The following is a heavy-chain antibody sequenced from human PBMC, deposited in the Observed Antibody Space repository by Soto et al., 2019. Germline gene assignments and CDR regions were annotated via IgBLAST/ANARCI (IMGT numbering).Heavy chain of an antibody. CDR3: AREKAVAGTIFDY. D-gene: IGHD6-19*01. CDR2: IQSDGSST. V-gene: IGHV3-74*03. Sequence: EVQLVESGGGSVQPGGSLRLSCAVSGFSLSSYWMHWVRQAPGKGLVWVSRIQSDGSSTTYADSVKGRFTISRDNAKNTLYLQMDSLRVEDTAVYYCAREKAVAGTIFDYWGQGTLVTVSS. CDR1: GFSLSSYW. J-gene: IGHJ4*02.